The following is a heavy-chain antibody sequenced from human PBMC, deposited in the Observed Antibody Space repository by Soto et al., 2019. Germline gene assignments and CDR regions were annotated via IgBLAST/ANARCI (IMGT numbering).Heavy chain of an antibody. D-gene: IGHD3-22*01. CDR1: GFTVSSNY. CDR2: IYSGGST. V-gene: IGHV3-53*01. Sequence: PGGSLRLSCAASGFTVSSNYMSWVRQAPGKGLEWVSVIYSGGSTYYADSVKGRFTISRDNSKNTLYLQMNSLRAEDTAVYYCAREDYYDGSGYYGYWGQGTLVTVSS. CDR3: AREDYYDGSGYYGY. J-gene: IGHJ4*02.